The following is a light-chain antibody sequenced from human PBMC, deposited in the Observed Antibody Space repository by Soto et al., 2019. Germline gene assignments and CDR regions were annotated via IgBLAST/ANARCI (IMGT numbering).Light chain of an antibody. CDR2: DVS. V-gene: IGLV2-14*01. CDR3: PSYTSSSTYV. Sequence: QSVLTQPASVSGSPGQSIAISCTGTSSDVGGYNYVSWYQQHPGKAPKLMVYDVSNRPSGVSNRFSGSKSGNTASLTISGLQAVVEADYYSPSYTSSSTYVFVPAPNVTVL. CDR1: SSDVGGYNY. J-gene: IGLJ1*01.